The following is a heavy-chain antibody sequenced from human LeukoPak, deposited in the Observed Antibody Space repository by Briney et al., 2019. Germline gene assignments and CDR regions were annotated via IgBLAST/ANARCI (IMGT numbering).Heavy chain of an antibody. V-gene: IGHV4-39*01. CDR1: GVSIYSYTFY. CDR2: IYYNENT. CDR3: ARQLAAGNDAFDI. D-gene: IGHD2-15*01. J-gene: IGHJ3*02. Sequence: SETLSLTCSVSGVSIYSYTFYWAWMPQPPGKGLEFIGCIYYNENTYHNPSLSSRLTKSVDTSTIHFALRLTSVTASDTAIYYCARQLAAGNDAFDIWGQGTVVTVSS.